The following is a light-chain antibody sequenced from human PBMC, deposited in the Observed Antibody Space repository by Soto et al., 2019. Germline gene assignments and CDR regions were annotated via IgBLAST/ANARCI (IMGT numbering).Light chain of an antibody. CDR1: QSVSSN. CDR3: QQYSNWPVT. CDR2: GAS. Sequence: EIVMTQSPATLSVSPGERATLSCRASQSVSSNLAWYQQKPGQAPRLLIYGASTRATGIPVRFSGSGSGTEFTLTISSLQSEDFAVDYCQQYSNWPVTFAQGTKVEIK. J-gene: IGKJ1*01. V-gene: IGKV3-15*01.